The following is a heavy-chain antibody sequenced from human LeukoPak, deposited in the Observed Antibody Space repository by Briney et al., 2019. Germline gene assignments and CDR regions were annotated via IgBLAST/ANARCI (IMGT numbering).Heavy chain of an antibody. CDR3: AVLGLELLDY. D-gene: IGHD1-7*01. J-gene: IGHJ4*02. V-gene: IGHV3-48*03. CDR1: VHTFHLYE. CDR2: ISTDATTI. Sequence: GRCQRLFHAACVHTFHLYEMIGAPHPPARALQWVSYISTDATTIFCADPVKGRFTICRDNAKKSLYLQMDSLRAEDTAVYYCAVLGLELLDYWGQGTLVTVSS.